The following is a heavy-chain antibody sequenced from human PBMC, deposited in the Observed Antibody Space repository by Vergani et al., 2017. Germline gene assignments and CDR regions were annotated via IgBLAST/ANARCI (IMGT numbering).Heavy chain of an antibody. D-gene: IGHD3-10*01. V-gene: IGHV3-74*01. J-gene: IGHJ3*02. CDR1: GFTFSSYW. CDR3: AKDPVLLWFGELVGAFDI. Sequence: EVQMVESGGGLVQPGGSLRLSCAASGFTFSSYWMHWVRQAPGKGLVWVSRINSDGSSTSYADSVKGRFTISRDNAKNTLYLQMNSLRAEDTAVYYCAKDPVLLWFGELVGAFDIWGQGTMVTVSS. CDR2: INSDGSST.